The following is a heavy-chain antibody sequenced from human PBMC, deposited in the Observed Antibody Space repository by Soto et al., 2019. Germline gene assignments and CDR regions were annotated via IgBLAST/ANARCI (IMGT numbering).Heavy chain of an antibody. Sequence: PGESLKISCKGSGYSFTSYWIGWVRQMPGKGLEWMGIIYPGDSDTRYSPSFQGQVTISADKSISTAYLQWSSLKASDTAMYYCARRDSWGSYQEDAFDIWGQGTTVTVSS. CDR1: GYSFTSYW. V-gene: IGHV5-51*01. D-gene: IGHD1-26*01. CDR3: ARRDSWGSYQEDAFDI. CDR2: IYPGDSDT. J-gene: IGHJ3*02.